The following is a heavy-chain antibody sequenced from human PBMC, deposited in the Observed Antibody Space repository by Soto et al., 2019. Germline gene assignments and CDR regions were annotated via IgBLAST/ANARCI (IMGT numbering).Heavy chain of an antibody. Sequence: EVQLVESGGGLVKPGGSLRLSCAGSGFTFSNAWMNWVRQAPGEGLEWVGRIKSKPNGGTTDYAAPVKGRFTISRDDSKNTVYLQVNSLRTEDTAAYYCATGGYYFDYWGQGTLVTVSS. CDR3: ATGGYYFDY. J-gene: IGHJ4*02. CDR2: IKSKPNGGTT. D-gene: IGHD3-10*01. CDR1: GFTFSNAW. V-gene: IGHV3-15*07.